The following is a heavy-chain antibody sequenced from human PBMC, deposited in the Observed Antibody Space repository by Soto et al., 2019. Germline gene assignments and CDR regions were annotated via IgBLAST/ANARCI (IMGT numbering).Heavy chain of an antibody. CDR3: ARDRGMAAATEFDY. J-gene: IGHJ4*02. Sequence: LRVSCAASGFTFSSYAMHWVRQAPGKGLEWVAVISYDGSNKYYADSVKGRFTISRDNSKNTLYLQMNSLRAEDTAVYYCARDRGMAAATEFDYWGQGTLVTVSS. CDR1: GFTFSSYA. CDR2: ISYDGSNK. V-gene: IGHV3-30-3*01. D-gene: IGHD6-13*01.